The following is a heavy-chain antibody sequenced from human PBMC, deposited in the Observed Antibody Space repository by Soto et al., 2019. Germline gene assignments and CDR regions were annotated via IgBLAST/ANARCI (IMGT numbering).Heavy chain of an antibody. D-gene: IGHD2-21*01. CDR1: GFDFGSFG. V-gene: IGHV1-58*02. CDR3: SGDKPHMAIGWPE. Sequence: SVKVSCTASGFDFGSFGIQFLRQTRGQGLEWIGWIVVGTGSTNYARNFQGRVAISRDMSATTAYMDLYNLKSDDTAVYFCSGDKPHMAIGWPEWGQGITVT. J-gene: IGHJ6*02. CDR2: IVVGTGST.